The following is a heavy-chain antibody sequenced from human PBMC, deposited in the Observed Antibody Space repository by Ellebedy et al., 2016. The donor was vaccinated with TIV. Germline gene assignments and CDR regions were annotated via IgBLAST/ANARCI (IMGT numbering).Heavy chain of an antibody. Sequence: SETLSLTCTVSGGSISSYYWSWIRQPPGKGLEWIGYIHYSGSTNYNASLKSRVTISVDTSNQLSLKLTSVTAADTAVYYCARPRLPGGGHWSFDLWGRGTLVTVSS. CDR3: ARPRLPGGGHWSFDL. V-gene: IGHV4-59*08. CDR2: IHYSGST. D-gene: IGHD5-12*01. J-gene: IGHJ2*01. CDR1: GGSISSYY.